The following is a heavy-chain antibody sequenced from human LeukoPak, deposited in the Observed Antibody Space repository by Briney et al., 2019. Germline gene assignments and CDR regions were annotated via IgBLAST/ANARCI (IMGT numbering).Heavy chain of an antibody. J-gene: IGHJ4*02. CDR1: GFTFSSYG. CDR3: AKQIVVVSNVDY. D-gene: IGHD3-22*01. V-gene: IGHV3-23*01. Sequence: GGSLRLSCAASGFTFSSYGMSWVRQAPGKGLEWVSVISGSGGSTSYADSVKGRFTISRDNPKNTLYLQMNSLRAEDTAVYYCAKQIVVVSNVDYWGQGTLVTVSS. CDR2: ISGSGGST.